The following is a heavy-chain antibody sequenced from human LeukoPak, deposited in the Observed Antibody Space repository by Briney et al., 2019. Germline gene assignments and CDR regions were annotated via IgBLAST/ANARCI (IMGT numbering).Heavy chain of an antibody. CDR2: ISGSGGTT. J-gene: IGHJ6*03. V-gene: IGHV3-23*01. Sequence: GGTLRLSCAASGFNFNSYGMTWVRQAPGKGLEWVSSISGSGGTTYYADSVKGRFTISRDNSENTLYLQMNSLRAEDTAVYYCAKVSGYGDYSYYYYYMDVWGKGTTVIISS. D-gene: IGHD4-17*01. CDR3: AKVSGYGDYSYYYYYMDV. CDR1: GFNFNSYG.